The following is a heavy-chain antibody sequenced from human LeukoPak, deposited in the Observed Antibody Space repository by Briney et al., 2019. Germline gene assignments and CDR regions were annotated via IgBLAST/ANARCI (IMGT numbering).Heavy chain of an antibody. Sequence: GASVKVSCKASGYTFTGYYMHWVRQAPGQGLEWMGWINPNSGGTNFAQKFQGRVTMTRDTSISAAYMELSRLTSDDTAVYYCARGRDGYFFFWYWGQGTLVTVSS. J-gene: IGHJ4*02. CDR3: ARGRDGYFFFWY. CDR2: INPNSGGT. V-gene: IGHV1-2*02. CDR1: GYTFTGYY. D-gene: IGHD5-24*01.